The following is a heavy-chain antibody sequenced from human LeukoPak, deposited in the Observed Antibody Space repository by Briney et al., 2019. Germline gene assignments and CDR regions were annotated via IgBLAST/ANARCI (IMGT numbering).Heavy chain of an antibody. CDR2: IQDDGSNK. CDR3: ANPTYYYDSSGLDY. J-gene: IGHJ4*02. D-gene: IGHD3-22*01. Sequence: GGSLRLSCAASGFTFSTYAMHWVRQAPGKGLEWVAFIQDDGSNKYYADSVKGRFTISRDNSKNTLHLQMNSLRAEDTAVYYCANPTYYYDSSGLDYWGQGTLVTVSS. CDR1: GFTFSTYA. V-gene: IGHV3-30*02.